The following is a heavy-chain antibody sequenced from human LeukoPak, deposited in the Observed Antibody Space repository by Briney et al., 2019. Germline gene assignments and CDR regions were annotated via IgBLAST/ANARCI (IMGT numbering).Heavy chain of an antibody. CDR3: ARDPSGGDY. J-gene: IGHJ4*02. Sequence: GGSLRLSCAASGFTFSSYNMNWVRQAPGKGLEWVSSISSSSSYMYYADSVKGRFTISRDNAKNSLYLQMNSLRAEDTAVYYCARDPSGGDYWGQGTLVTVSS. V-gene: IGHV3-21*01. CDR1: GFTFSSYN. CDR2: ISSSSSYM. D-gene: IGHD3-10*01.